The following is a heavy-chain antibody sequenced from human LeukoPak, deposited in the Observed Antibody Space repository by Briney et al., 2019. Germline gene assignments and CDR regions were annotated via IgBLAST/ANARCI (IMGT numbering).Heavy chain of an antibody. D-gene: IGHD3-22*01. Sequence: GASVKVSCKASGYTFTGYYMHWVRQAPGQGLEWMGWINPNSGGTNYAQKFQGRVTMTRDTSISTAYMELSRLRSDDTAVYYCARGGRITMIVVAIDNDYWGQGTLVTVSS. V-gene: IGHV1-2*02. CDR3: ARGGRITMIVVAIDNDY. CDR2: INPNSGGT. CDR1: GYTFTGYY. J-gene: IGHJ4*02.